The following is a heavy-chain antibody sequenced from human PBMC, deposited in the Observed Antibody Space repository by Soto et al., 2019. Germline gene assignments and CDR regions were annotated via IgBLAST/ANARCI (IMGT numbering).Heavy chain of an antibody. Sequence: QVQLVQSGAEVKKPGSSVKVSCKASGGTFSSYAISWVRQAPGQGLAWMGGIIPIFGTANYAQKFQGRVTITADESTSTAYMELSSLRSEDTAVYYCARGPYCSGGSCSGFGYYYYGMDVWGQGTTVTVSS. J-gene: IGHJ6*02. D-gene: IGHD2-15*01. CDR2: IIPIFGTA. CDR3: ARGPYCSGGSCSGFGYYYYGMDV. V-gene: IGHV1-69*01. CDR1: GGTFSSYA.